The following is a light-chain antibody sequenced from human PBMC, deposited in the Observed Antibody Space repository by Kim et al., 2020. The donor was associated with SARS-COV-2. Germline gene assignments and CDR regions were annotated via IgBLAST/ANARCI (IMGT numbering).Light chain of an antibody. V-gene: IGKV3-20*01. CDR3: QHYGSSSYT. J-gene: IGKJ2*01. Sequence: FAPRESTPPSCRASQSGSSHYLAWYQQKPGQAPRLLISGASNRATGTPDRFSGSGSGTDFSLTISRLEPEDSAVYFCQHYGSSSYTFGQGTKLEI. CDR1: QSGSSHY. CDR2: GAS.